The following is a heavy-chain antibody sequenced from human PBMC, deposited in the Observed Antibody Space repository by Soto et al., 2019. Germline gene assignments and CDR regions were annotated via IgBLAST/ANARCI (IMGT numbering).Heavy chain of an antibody. V-gene: IGHV4-34*01. CDR3: ARGRSSGSYYNSRLGQNWFDP. J-gene: IGHJ5*02. D-gene: IGHD3-10*01. Sequence: PSETLSLTCAVYGGSFTGYYWSWIRQPPGKGLEWIGEINHSGSTNYNPSLKSRVTISVDTSKNQFSLKLSSVTAADTAVYYCARGRSSGSYYNSRLGQNWFDPWGQGTLVTVSS. CDR1: GGSFTGYY. CDR2: INHSGST.